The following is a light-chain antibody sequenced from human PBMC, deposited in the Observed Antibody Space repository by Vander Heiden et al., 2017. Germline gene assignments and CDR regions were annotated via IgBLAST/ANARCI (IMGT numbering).Light chain of an antibody. J-gene: IGLJ2*01. Sequence: SYELTQPPSVSVSPGQTASITCSGDKLGDKYACWYQQKPGQSPVLVIYQDSKRPSGIPERFSGSNSGNTATLTISGTQAMDEADYYCQAWDVYSVVFGGGTKL. V-gene: IGLV3-1*01. CDR3: QAWDVYSVV. CDR1: KLGDKY. CDR2: QDS.